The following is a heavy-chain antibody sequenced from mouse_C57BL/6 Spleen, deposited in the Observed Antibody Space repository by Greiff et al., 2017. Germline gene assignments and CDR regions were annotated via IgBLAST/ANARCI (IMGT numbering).Heavy chain of an antibody. CDR2: ISSGSSTI. V-gene: IGHV5-17*01. CDR3: ASAIYYDDDWYVDV. Sequence: EVKLVESGGGLVKPGGSLKLSCAASGFTFSDYGMHWVRQAPEKGLEWVAYISSGSSTIYYADTVKGRFTISRDNAKNTLFLQMTSLRSEDTAMYYCASAIYYDDDWYVDVWGTGTTVTGSS. J-gene: IGHJ1*03. CDR1: GFTFSDYG. D-gene: IGHD2-4*01.